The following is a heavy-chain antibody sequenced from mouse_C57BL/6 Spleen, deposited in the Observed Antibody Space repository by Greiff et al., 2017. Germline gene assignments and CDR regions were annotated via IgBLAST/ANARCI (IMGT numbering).Heavy chain of an antibody. CDR2: FYSGSGSI. CDR1: GYTFTEYT. D-gene: IGHD2-5*01. CDR3: GRHEEISNYRYFDV. J-gene: IGHJ1*03. V-gene: IGHV1-62-2*01. Sequence: VQLQQSGAEPVKPGASVKLFCKASGYTFTEYTIPWVKQRSGQGLEWNGWFYSGSGSIKYNEKFKDKATLTADKSSSTFYMELSRLTSEDSAVYFCGRHEEISNYRYFDVWGTGTTVTVSS.